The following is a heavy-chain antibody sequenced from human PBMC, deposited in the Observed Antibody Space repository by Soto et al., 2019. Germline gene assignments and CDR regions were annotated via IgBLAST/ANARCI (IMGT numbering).Heavy chain of an antibody. Sequence: PGESLKISCQGSGYRFTSSWIGWVRQMPGKGLEWLGNVYPSDSDVRYSPSFEGRVTISADNSINTAYLHLLNLKASDTAIYHCTRGATSLFDSWGQGPRVTVPS. V-gene: IGHV5-51*01. D-gene: IGHD3-16*01. CDR3: TRGATSLFDS. CDR2: VYPSDSDV. CDR1: GYRFTSSW. J-gene: IGHJ4*02.